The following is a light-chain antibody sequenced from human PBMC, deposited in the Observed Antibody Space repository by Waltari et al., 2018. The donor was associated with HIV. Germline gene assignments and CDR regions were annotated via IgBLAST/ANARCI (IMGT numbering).Light chain of an antibody. Sequence: SYELTQPPSVSVSPGRTASTNCSGAKLGDKYSCRYQQKSGQSPVLVLYRDTQRPSGIPERFSGSNSGNTATLTISGTQTMDEADYYCQAWDSSTAVFGGGTKLTVL. CDR2: RDT. J-gene: IGLJ2*01. CDR1: KLGDKY. V-gene: IGLV3-1*01. CDR3: QAWDSSTAV.